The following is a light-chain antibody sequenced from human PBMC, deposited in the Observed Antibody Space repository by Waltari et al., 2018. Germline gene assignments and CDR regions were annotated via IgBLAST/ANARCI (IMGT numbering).Light chain of an antibody. CDR1: QTLLYNSDNKNY. Sequence: DIVMTQSPDSLAVSLGERVTINCRSSQTLLYNSDNKNYLAWFQQKPGQPPKLLIYWASTRESGVPDRFSGSGSGTEFTLTISSLQAADVAVYYCQQCYSTPYTFGQGTKLEIK. J-gene: IGKJ2*01. V-gene: IGKV4-1*01. CDR3: QQCYSTPYT. CDR2: WAS.